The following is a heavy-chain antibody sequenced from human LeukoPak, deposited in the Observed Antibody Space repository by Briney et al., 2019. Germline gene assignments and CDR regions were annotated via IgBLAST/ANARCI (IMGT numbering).Heavy chain of an antibody. CDR1: GYTFTAYY. J-gene: IGHJ4*02. Sequence: GASVRVSCKASGYTFTAYYIHWVRQAPGQGLEWMGWISPNSGVTEYAQKFQGRVTMTRDTSISTAYMELSRLRSDDTAVYYCARQSGSGSPPDYWGQGTLVTVSS. CDR2: ISPNSGVT. CDR3: ARQSGSGSPPDY. V-gene: IGHV1-2*02. D-gene: IGHD3-10*01.